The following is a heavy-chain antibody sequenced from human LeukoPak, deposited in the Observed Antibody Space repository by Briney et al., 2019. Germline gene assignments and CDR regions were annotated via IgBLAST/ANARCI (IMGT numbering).Heavy chain of an antibody. J-gene: IGHJ6*03. CDR2: MSGSGGNT. V-gene: IGHV3-23*01. CDR1: GFTFSSYV. Sequence: GGTLRLSCAASGFTFSSYVMSWVRQAPGKGLEWVSGMSGSGGNTYYADSVKGRFTISRDNSKNTLYLQMNSLRAEDTAVYYCARNRYMDVWGKGTTVTVSS. D-gene: IGHD1-14*01. CDR3: ARNRYMDV.